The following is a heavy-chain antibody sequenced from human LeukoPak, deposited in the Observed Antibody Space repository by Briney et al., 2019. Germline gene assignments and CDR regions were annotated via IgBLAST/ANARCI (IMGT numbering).Heavy chain of an antibody. Sequence: SVKVSCKASGGTFSSYAISWVRQAPGQGLEWMGRIIPILGIANYAQKFQGRVTITADKSTSTAYMELSSLRSEDTAVYYCARDHIPNYYDSSGYYYPDYWGQGTLVTVSS. CDR3: ARDHIPNYYDSSGYYYPDY. J-gene: IGHJ4*02. V-gene: IGHV1-69*04. CDR2: IIPILGIA. D-gene: IGHD3-22*01. CDR1: GGTFSSYA.